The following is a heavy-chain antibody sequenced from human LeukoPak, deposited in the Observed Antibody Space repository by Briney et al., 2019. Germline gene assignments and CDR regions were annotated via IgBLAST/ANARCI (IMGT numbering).Heavy chain of an antibody. V-gene: IGHV4-39*07. CDR3: ARERAYSSSWYFSNWFDP. CDR1: GGSISSSSYY. J-gene: IGHJ5*02. CDR2: IYYSGST. D-gene: IGHD6-13*01. Sequence: SETLSLTCTVSGGSISSSSYYWGWIRQPPGKGLEWIGRIYYSGSTYYNPSLKSRVTISVDTSKNQFSLKLSSVTAADTAVYYCARERAYSSSWYFSNWFDPWGQGTLVTVSS.